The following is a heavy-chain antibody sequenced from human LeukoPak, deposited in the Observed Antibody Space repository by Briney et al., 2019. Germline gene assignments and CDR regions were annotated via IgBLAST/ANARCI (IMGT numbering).Heavy chain of an antibody. CDR1: GFTFSNYA. J-gene: IGHJ4*02. CDR3: ARGPDYDILADYFDC. Sequence: PGGSLRLSCAASGFTFSNYALHWVRQAPGKGLEWVAVISYDGSNKFYADSVRGRFTISRDNSKNTLFLQMNSLRPEDTAVYYCARGPDYDILADYFDCWGQGTLVTVSS. V-gene: IGHV3-30*04. D-gene: IGHD3-9*01. CDR2: ISYDGSNK.